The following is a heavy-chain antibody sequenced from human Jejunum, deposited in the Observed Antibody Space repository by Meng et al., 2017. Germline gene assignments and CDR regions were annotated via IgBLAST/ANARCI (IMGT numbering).Heavy chain of an antibody. CDR3: AKDLHYFSAIDV. CDR2: ILSDGGT. J-gene: IGHJ6*02. V-gene: IGHV3-23*01. CDR1: GFTFSTNA. Sequence: GESLKISCAASGFTFSTNAMSWVRQPPVKGLECVSGILSDGGTYYTDSVKGRFTISRDNSKNMLYLQMNSLSDADTPVYYCAKDLHYFSAIDVWGQGTTVTVSS. D-gene: IGHD3-16*01.